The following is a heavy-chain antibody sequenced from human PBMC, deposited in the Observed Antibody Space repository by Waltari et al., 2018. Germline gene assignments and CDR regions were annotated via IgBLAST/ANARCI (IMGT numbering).Heavy chain of an antibody. CDR3: ARGDLTGGWYY. J-gene: IGHJ4*02. CDR2: MNPNSGNT. V-gene: IGHV1-8*03. CDR1: GYPITSYN. Sequence: QAQLVLAGAAVKRPGAAVQVSCKASGYPITSYNINWVRQATGQGLEWMGWMNPNSGNTGYAQKFQCRVTITRNTSISTAYMELGRLRSEDTAVYYCARGDLTGGWYYWGQGTLVTVSS. D-gene: IGHD3-9*01.